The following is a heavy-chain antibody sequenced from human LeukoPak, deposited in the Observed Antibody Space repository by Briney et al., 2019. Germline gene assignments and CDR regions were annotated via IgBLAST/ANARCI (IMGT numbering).Heavy chain of an antibody. CDR3: AKQGFCSGGICYGIYFDH. CDR2: VSYDGTNK. CDR1: GFTFSTYG. D-gene: IGHD2-15*01. V-gene: IGHV3-30*18. Sequence: PGGSLRLSCAASGFTFSTYGVHWVRQAPGKGLEGVAVVSYDGTNKYYADSVKGRFTISRDNSKNTLYLQMNSLRAEDTAVYYCAKQGFCSGGICYGIYFDHWGQGTLVTDSS. J-gene: IGHJ4*02.